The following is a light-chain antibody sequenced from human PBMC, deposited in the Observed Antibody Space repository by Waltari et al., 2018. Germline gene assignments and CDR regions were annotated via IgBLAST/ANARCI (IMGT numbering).Light chain of an antibody. V-gene: IGKV1-33*01. J-gene: IGKJ2*01. CDR3: QQYDNLPPYT. Sequence: DIQMTQSPSSLSAYVGDRVTITCQASQAISKYLNWYQQKPGKAPKVLIYDASNLGTGVPSRFSGSGSGTHFTFTISRLQPEDIATYYCQQYDNLPPYTFGQGTKLEIK. CDR2: DAS. CDR1: QAISKY.